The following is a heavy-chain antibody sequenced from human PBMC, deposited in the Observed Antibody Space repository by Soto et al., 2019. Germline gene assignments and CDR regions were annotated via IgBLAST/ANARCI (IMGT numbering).Heavy chain of an antibody. V-gene: IGHV3-23*01. D-gene: IGHD3-22*01. J-gene: IGHJ4*02. CDR1: GFTFSSYA. Sequence: GGSLRLSCAASGFTFSSYAMSWVRQAPGKGLEWVSSISGSGGSTYYADSVKGRFTISRDNSKNTLYLQTNSLRAEDTAVYYCAKGPLNSSGYYTFDYWGQGTLVTVSS. CDR3: AKGPLNSSGYYTFDY. CDR2: ISGSGGST.